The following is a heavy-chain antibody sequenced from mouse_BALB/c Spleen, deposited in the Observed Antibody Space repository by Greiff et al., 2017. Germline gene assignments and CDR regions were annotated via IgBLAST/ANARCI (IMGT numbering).Heavy chain of an antibody. CDR1: GFTFSSYG. CDR2: ISSGGSYT. Sequence: EVKLVESGGDLVKPGGSLKLSCAASGFTFSSYGMSWVRQTPDKRLEWVATISSGGSYTYYPDSVKGRFTISRDNAKNTLYLQMSSLKSEDTAMYFWGRRGDSLWYFDVWGAGTTVTVSS. D-gene: IGHD3-3*01. J-gene: IGHJ1*01. CDR3: GRRGDSLWYFDV. V-gene: IGHV5-6*02.